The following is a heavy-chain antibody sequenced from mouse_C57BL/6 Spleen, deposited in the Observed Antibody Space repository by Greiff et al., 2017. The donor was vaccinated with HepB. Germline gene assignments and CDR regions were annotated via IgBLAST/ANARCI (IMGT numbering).Heavy chain of an antibody. CDR3: ARSSRQTAQASLGAMDY. CDR2: INPNYGTT. D-gene: IGHD3-2*02. V-gene: IGHV1-39*01. Sequence: EVQLQQSGPELVKPGASVKISCKASGYSFTDYNMNWVKQSNGKSLEWIGVINPNYGTTSSNQKFKGKATLTVDQSSSTAYMQLNSLTSEDSAVYYCARSSRQTAQASLGAMDYWGQGTSVTVSS. CDR1: GYSFTDYN. J-gene: IGHJ4*01.